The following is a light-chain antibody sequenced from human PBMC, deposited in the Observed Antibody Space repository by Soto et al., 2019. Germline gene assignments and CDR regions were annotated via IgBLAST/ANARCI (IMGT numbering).Light chain of an antibody. Sequence: QSVLTQAPSASGTPGQRVTISCSGSSSNIGSNTVNWYQQLPGTAPKLLIYRNNQRPSGVPDRFSGSKSGTSASLAIGGLQSEDEADYNCAAWDDSLNAWVFGGGTKLTVL. CDR1: SSNIGSNT. J-gene: IGLJ3*02. V-gene: IGLV1-44*01. CDR3: AAWDDSLNAWV. CDR2: RNN.